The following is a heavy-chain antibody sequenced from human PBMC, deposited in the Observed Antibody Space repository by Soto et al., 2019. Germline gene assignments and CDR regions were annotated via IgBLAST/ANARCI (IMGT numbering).Heavy chain of an antibody. J-gene: IGHJ4*02. V-gene: IGHV5-51*01. CDR1: GYSFTSYW. CDR2: IYPGDSDT. CDR3: ARQDDFWSGYSPNFDY. D-gene: IGHD3-3*01. Sequence: EVQLVQSGAEVKKPGESLKISCKGSGYSFTSYWIGWVRQMPGKGLEWMGIIYPGDSDTRYSPSFQGQVTISADKSISTAYLQWSSLKASDTAMYYCARQDDFWSGYSPNFDYWGQGTLVTVSS.